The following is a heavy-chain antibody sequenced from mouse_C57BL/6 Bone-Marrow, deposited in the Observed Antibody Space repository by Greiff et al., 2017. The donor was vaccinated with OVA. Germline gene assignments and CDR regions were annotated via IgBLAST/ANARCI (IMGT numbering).Heavy chain of an antibody. D-gene: IGHD1-1*01. CDR3: AREGFTTVVARDYAMDY. Sequence: VKLQQPGAELVKPGASVKLSCKASGYTFTSYWMHWVKQRPGQGLEWIGMIHPNSGSTNYNEKFKSKATLTVDKSSSTAYMQLSSLTSEDSAVYYCAREGFTTVVARDYAMDYWGQGTSVTVSS. V-gene: IGHV1-64*01. J-gene: IGHJ4*01. CDR2: IHPNSGST. CDR1: GYTFTSYW.